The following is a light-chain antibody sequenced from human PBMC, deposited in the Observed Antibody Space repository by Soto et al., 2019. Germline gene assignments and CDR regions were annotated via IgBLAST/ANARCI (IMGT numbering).Light chain of an antibody. CDR2: SSN. CDR1: DSNIGSTA. Sequence: QLVLTQPPSVSATPGQGVPLSCSGGDSNIGSTAVNWYQQVPGTAPNLLIYSSNQRPSGVPDRISGSKSGTSASLAISGLQSEDEADYYCAAWDDDLHVWLFGGGTKVTVL. V-gene: IGLV1-44*01. J-gene: IGLJ2*01. CDR3: AAWDDDLHVWL.